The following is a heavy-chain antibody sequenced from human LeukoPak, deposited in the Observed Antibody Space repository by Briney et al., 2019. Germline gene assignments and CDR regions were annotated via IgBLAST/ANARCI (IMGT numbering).Heavy chain of an antibody. CDR2: INHSGST. Sequence: SETLSLTCAVYGGSFSGYYWSWIRQPPGKGLEWIGEINHSGSTNYNPSLKSRVTISVDTSKNQFSLKLSSVTAADTAVYYCARDYDIPNWFDPWGQGTLVTVSS. J-gene: IGHJ5*02. CDR1: GGSFSGYY. CDR3: ARDYDIPNWFDP. D-gene: IGHD3-9*01. V-gene: IGHV4-34*01.